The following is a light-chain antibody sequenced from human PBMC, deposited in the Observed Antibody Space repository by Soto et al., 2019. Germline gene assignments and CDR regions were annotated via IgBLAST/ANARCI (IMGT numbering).Light chain of an antibody. CDR2: AAS. Sequence: DIQMTQSPSSVSASVGDGVAITCRSRQSIASWLTWYQQKPGKAPKVLIYAASRLQSGVPSRFSGSESGTTFTLTITNLQPEDFATYYCQQASSFPLTFGGGTKVDI. CDR3: QQASSFPLT. V-gene: IGKV1-12*01. CDR1: QSIASW. J-gene: IGKJ4*01.